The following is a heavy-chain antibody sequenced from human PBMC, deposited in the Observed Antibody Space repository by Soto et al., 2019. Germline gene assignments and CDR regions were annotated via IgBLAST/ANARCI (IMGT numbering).Heavy chain of an antibody. CDR2: IYYSGDT. J-gene: IGHJ4*02. CDR3: ADLTTVTHN. D-gene: IGHD4-17*01. Sequence: PGGSLRLSCAASGFSVSNNYMSWVRQAPGKGLEWVSVIYYSGDTYYADSVKGRFTISRDNSKNTVFLQMNSMRAEDTAVYYCADLTTVTHNWGQGTLVNVS. V-gene: IGHV3-53*01. CDR1: GFSVSNNY.